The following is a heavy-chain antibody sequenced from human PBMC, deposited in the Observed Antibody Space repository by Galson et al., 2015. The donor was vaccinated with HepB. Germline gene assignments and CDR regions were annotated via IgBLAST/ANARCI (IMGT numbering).Heavy chain of an antibody. CDR1: GGTFSSYA. V-gene: IGHV1-69*13. CDR3: ARGRGDQWIQLWQYYFDY. Sequence: SVKVSCKASGGTFSSYAISWVRQAPGQGLEWMGGIIPIFGTANYAQKFQGRVTSTADESTSTAYMELSSLRSEDTAVYYCARGRGDQWIQLWQYYFDYWGQGTLVTVSS. CDR2: IIPIFGTA. D-gene: IGHD5-18*01. J-gene: IGHJ4*02.